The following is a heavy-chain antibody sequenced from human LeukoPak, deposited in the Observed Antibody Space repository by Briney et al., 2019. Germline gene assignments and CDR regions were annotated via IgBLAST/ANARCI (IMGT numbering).Heavy chain of an antibody. CDR3: ARDLGGNILTGWLDY. J-gene: IGHJ4*02. CDR2: IKQDGSEK. Sequence: PGGSLRLSCAASGFTFSSYWMSWVRQAPGKGLEWVANIKQDGSEKYYVDSVKGRFTISRDNAKNSLYLQMNSLRAEDTAVYYCARDLGGNILTGWLDYWGQGTLVTVSS. D-gene: IGHD3-9*01. CDR1: GFTFSSYW. V-gene: IGHV3-7*01.